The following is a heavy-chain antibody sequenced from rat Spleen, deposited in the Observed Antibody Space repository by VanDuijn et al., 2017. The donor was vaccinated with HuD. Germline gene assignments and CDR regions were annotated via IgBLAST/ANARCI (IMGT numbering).Heavy chain of an antibody. CDR2: ISHDGRST. J-gene: IGHJ2*01. V-gene: IGHV5-20*01. CDR3: SKGMGLTN. CDR1: GFNFSNYY. Sequence: EVQLVASGGDLVQPGRSLRLSCAASGFNFSNYYMAWVRQAPTEGLEWVASISHDGRSTYYRDSVKGRFTISRDNAENTVYLQINSLRSEDTATYYCSKGMGLTNWGQGVMVTVSS. D-gene: IGHD1-9*01.